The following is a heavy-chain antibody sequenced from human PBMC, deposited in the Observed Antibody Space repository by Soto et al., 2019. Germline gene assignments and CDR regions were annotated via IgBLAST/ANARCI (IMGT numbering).Heavy chain of an antibody. CDR1: GGSFSGYY. J-gene: IGHJ5*02. Sequence: SETLSLTCAVYGGSFSGYYWSWIRQPPGKGLEWIGEINHSGSTYYNPSLKSRVTISVDTSKNQFSLKLSSVTAADTAVYYCARHGSGSYYNNWFDPWGQGTLVTVSS. D-gene: IGHD3-10*01. CDR3: ARHGSGSYYNNWFDP. CDR2: INHSGST. V-gene: IGHV4-34*01.